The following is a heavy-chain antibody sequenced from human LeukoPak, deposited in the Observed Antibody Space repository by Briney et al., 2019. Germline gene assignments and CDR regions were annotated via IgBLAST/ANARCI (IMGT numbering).Heavy chain of an antibody. Sequence: GASVKVSCKASGYTFTSYAMNWVRQAPGQGLEWMGWINTNTGNPTYAQGFTGRFVFSLDTSVSTAYLQISSLKAEDTAVYYCARSFLYYDILTGYYSLTGYFDYWGQGTPVTVSS. V-gene: IGHV7-4-1*02. J-gene: IGHJ4*02. CDR2: INTNTGNP. D-gene: IGHD3-9*01. CDR1: GYTFTSYA. CDR3: ARSFLYYDILTGYYSLTGYFDY.